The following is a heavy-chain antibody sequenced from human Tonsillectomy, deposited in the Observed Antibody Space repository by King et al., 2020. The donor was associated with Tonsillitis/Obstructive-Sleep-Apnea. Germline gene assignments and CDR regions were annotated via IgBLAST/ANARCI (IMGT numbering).Heavy chain of an antibody. CDR1: GFTFSDYY. Sequence: VQLVESGGGLVKPGGSLRLSCAASGFTFSDYYMSWIRQAPGKGLEWVSYISSSGSTIYYADSVKGRFTISRDNAKNSLYLQMNSLRAEDTAVYSCARHHITMVRGVPHNWFDPWGQGTLVTVSS. V-gene: IGHV3-11*01. CDR2: ISSSGSTI. D-gene: IGHD3-10*01. CDR3: ARHHITMVRGVPHNWFDP. J-gene: IGHJ5*02.